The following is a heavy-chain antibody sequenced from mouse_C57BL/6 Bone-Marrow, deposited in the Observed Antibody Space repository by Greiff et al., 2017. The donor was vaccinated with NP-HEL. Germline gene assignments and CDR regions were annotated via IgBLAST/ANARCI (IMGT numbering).Heavy chain of an antibody. CDR1: GFTFSSYA. J-gene: IGHJ2*01. V-gene: IGHV5-4*01. CDR3: AREIPPRS. Sequence: EVQGVESGGGLVKPGGSLKLSCAASGFTFSSYAMSWVRQTPEKRLEWVATISDGGSYTYYPDNVKGRFTISRVNAKNNLYLQMSHLKSEDTAMYYCAREIPPRSWGQGTTLTVSS. CDR2: ISDGGSYT.